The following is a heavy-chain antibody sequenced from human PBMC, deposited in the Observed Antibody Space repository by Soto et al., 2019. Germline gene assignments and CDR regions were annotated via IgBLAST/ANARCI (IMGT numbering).Heavy chain of an antibody. J-gene: IGHJ3*02. CDR1: GYTFTSYG. CDR3: ARRPGVGATSAFDI. CDR2: ISVDSGDT. V-gene: IGHV1-18*01. Sequence: QVQLVQSGAEVKKPGASVKVSCKASGYTFTSYGISWVRQAPGQGLEWMGWISVDSGDTNYAQKLQGRVTMTTGTXXSTAYMELRSLRSDDTAMYYCARRPGVGATSAFDIWGQGTMVTVSS. D-gene: IGHD1-26*01.